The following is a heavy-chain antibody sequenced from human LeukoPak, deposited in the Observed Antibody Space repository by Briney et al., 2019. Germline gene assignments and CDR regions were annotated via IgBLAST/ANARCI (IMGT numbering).Heavy chain of an antibody. CDR1: GDSISSSSYY. D-gene: IGHD3-10*01. CDR2: IYYSGST. Sequence: SETLSLTCTVSGDSISSSSYYWVWLRRPPGKGLEWIATIYYSGSTYYNPSLKSRVTISVDTSKNQFSLKLSSVTAADTAVYYCARHRATGSYPLELWGQGTLVTVSS. J-gene: IGHJ4*02. CDR3: ARHRATGSYPLEL. V-gene: IGHV4-39*01.